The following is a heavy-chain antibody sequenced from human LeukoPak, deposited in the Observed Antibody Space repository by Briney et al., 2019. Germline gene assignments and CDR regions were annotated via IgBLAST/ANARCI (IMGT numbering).Heavy chain of an antibody. D-gene: IGHD3-10*01. J-gene: IGHJ4*02. CDR3: AKGRFGELLFDY. Sequence: GGSLRLSCAASGFTFSSYAMSWVRQAPGKGLEWVSAISGSGGSTYNADSVKGRFTISRDNSKNTLYLQMNSLRAEDTAVYYCAKGRFGELLFDYWGQGTLVTVSS. CDR1: GFTFSSYA. V-gene: IGHV3-23*01. CDR2: ISGSGGST.